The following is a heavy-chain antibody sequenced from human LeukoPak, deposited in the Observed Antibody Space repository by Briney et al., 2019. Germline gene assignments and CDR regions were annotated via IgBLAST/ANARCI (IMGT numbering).Heavy chain of an antibody. V-gene: IGHV4-61*02. Sequence: TLSPTCTVSGRSIRSGRYCWSWIRQRAGKGLEGIGRIYTRGSTNYGPSLKSRVSISVDPSKNQFSLKLSSVTAADTAVYYCARDGDDYGDLSFDYWGQGTLVTPSS. CDR2: IYTRGST. D-gene: IGHD4-17*01. J-gene: IGHJ4*02. CDR1: GRSIRSGRYC. CDR3: ARDGDDYGDLSFDY.